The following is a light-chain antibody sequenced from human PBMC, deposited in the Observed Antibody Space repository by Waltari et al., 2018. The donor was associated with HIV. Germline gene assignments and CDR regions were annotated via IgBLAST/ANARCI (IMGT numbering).Light chain of an antibody. J-gene: IGLJ3*02. V-gene: IGLV1-40*01. CDR3: QSYDSTLSGSDWV. CDR2: GNN. Sequence: QPVLTQPPSVSGAPGQRVTIPSTRSSSNTRAGYAAHRYQQLPGTAPPPLSYGNNHRSSGVPDRFSGSKSDTSASLAITGLQSEDEADYYCQSYDSTLSGSDWVFGGGTKLTVL. CDR1: SSNTRAGYA.